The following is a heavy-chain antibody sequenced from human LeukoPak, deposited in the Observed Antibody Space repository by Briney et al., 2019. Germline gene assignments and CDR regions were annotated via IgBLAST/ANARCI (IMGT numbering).Heavy chain of an antibody. V-gene: IGHV4-59*01. J-gene: IGHJ4*02. D-gene: IGHD3-22*01. CDR3: ARTRDDTSGYLSIDY. Sequence: SETLSLTCTVSGGSISSYYWSWIRQPPGKGLEWIGYVYYSGSTNYNPSLKSRVTISIHTSKKQFSLKLTSVTAADTALYYCARTRDDTSGYLSIDYWGQGTLVTVSS. CDR1: GGSISSYY. CDR2: VYYSGST.